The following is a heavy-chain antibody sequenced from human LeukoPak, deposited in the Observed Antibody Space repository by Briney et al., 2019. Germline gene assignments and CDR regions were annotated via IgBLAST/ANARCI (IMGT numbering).Heavy chain of an antibody. CDR3: ARELWELDAFDI. V-gene: IGHV3-7*03. Sequence: GGSLRLSCADSGFTFSSYWMSWVRQAPGKGLEWVANIKQDESEEYYADSVKGRFTISGDNAKNSLYLQMNSLRPEDSAMYYCARELWELDAFDIWGQGTMVIVSS. CDR1: GFTFSSYW. D-gene: IGHD3-16*01. CDR2: IKQDESEE. J-gene: IGHJ3*02.